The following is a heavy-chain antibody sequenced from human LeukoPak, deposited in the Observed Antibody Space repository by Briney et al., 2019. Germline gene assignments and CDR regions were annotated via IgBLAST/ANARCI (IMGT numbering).Heavy chain of an antibody. Sequence: SETLSLTCAVYGGSFSGYYWSWIRQPPGKGLEWIGEINHSGSTNYNPSLKSRVTISVDTSKNQFSLKLSSVTAADTAVYYCARVFSPQQLAQHEDPRGMDVWGQGTTVTVSS. J-gene: IGHJ6*02. D-gene: IGHD6-13*01. CDR3: ARVFSPQQLAQHEDPRGMDV. V-gene: IGHV4-34*01. CDR1: GGSFSGYY. CDR2: INHSGST.